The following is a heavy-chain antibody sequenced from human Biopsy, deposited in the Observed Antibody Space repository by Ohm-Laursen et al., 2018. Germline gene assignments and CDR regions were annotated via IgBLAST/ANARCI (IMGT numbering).Heavy chain of an antibody. V-gene: IGHV1-8*01. D-gene: IGHD6-6*01. Sequence: ASVKVSCKASGYSFSTYDVNWVRQARGQGLEWMGWMIPSSGKTGYAQRFQGRVTLTMNTSISTAYMELSGLRSEDTAVYFCARGYSRRVSIFEASIYWFDTWGQGTLVTVSS. CDR2: MIPSSGKT. CDR3: ARGYSRRVSIFEASIYWFDT. CDR1: GYSFSTYD. J-gene: IGHJ5*02.